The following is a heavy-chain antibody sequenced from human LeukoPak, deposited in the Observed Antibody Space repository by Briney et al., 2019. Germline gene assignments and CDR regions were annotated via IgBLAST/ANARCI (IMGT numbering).Heavy chain of an antibody. CDR2: IYYSGST. J-gene: IGHJ6*02. CDR1: GGSISSYY. V-gene: IGHV4-59*01. Sequence: PSETLSLTCTVSGGSISSYYWSWIRQPPGKGLEWIGYIYYSGSTNYNPSLKSRVTISVDTSKNQFSLKLSSVTAADTAVYYCARDAWSGTNGMDVWGQGTTVTVSS. D-gene: IGHD3-3*01. CDR3: ARDAWSGTNGMDV.